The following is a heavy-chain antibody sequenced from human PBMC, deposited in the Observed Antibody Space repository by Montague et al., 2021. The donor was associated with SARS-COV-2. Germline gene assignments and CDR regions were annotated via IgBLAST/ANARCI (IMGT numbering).Heavy chain of an antibody. V-gene: IGHV4-39*01. J-gene: IGHJ5*02. CDR3: ARQGDQLLLEYWFDP. CDR1: GGSISSSSYY. Sequence: SETLSLTCTVSGGSISSSSYYWGWIRRPPGKGLEWIGGIYYSRSTYYNPSLKSRVTISVDTSKNQFSLKLSSVTAADTAVYYCARQGDQLLLEYWFDPWGQGTLVTVSS. D-gene: IGHD2-2*01. CDR2: IYYSRST.